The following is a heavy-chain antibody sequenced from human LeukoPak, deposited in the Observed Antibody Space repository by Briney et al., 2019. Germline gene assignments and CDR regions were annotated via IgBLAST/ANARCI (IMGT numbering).Heavy chain of an antibody. CDR3: ARGESLTPFDY. V-gene: IGHV4-4*07. J-gene: IGHJ4*02. CDR2: IYTSGST. D-gene: IGHD1-26*01. CDR1: GGSISGYD. Sequence: SETLSLTCTVSGGSISGYDWSWIRQPAGKGLEWIGRIYTSGSTKYNPSLKSRVTMSLDTSKKQFSLKLSSVTAADTAVYYCARGESLTPFDYWGQGTLVTVSS.